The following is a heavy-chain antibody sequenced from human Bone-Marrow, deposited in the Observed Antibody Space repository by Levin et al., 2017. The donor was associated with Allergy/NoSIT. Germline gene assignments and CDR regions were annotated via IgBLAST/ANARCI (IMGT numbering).Heavy chain of an antibody. CDR1: GFTFSSYA. Sequence: PGESLKISCAASGFTFSSYAMSWVRQAPGKGLEWVSAISGSGGSTYYADSVKGRFTISRDNSKNTLYLQMNSLRAEDTAVYYCAKDLRFGDPFDYWGQGTLVTVSS. D-gene: IGHD3-10*01. V-gene: IGHV3-23*01. J-gene: IGHJ4*02. CDR3: AKDLRFGDPFDY. CDR2: ISGSGGST.